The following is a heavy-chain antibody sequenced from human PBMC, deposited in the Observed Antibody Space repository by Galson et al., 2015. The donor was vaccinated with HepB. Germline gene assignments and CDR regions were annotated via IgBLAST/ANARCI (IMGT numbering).Heavy chain of an antibody. V-gene: IGHV3-11*03. J-gene: IGHJ3*02. CDR2: ISSSSSYT. Sequence: SLRLSCAASGFTFSDYYMSWIRQAPGKGLEWVSYISSSSSYTNYADSVKGRFTISRDNAKNSLYLQMNSLRAEDTAVYYCATSGDSSGWSMLFDIWGQGTMVTVSS. CDR3: ATSGDSSGWSMLFDI. D-gene: IGHD6-19*01. CDR1: GFTFSDYY.